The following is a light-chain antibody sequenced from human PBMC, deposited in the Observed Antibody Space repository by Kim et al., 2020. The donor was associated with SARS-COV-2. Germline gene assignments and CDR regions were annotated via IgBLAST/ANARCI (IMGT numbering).Light chain of an antibody. CDR3: AAWDDSLSGHVV. CDR1: SSNIGSNY. V-gene: IGLV1-47*01. Sequence: QSVLTQPPSASGTPGQRVTISCSGSSSNIGSNYVYWYHQLPGTAPKLLIYRNYQRPSGVPDRFSGSKSGTSASLAISGLRSEDEADYYCAAWDDSLSGHVVFGGGTQLTVL. J-gene: IGLJ2*01. CDR2: RNY.